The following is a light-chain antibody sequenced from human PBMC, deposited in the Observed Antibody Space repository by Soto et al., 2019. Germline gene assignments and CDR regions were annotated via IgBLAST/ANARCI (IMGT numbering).Light chain of an antibody. J-gene: IGKJ1*01. CDR2: AAS. CDR3: QQSYSTPQT. Sequence: DLQMTQSPSSLSASVGDRVTITCRASQSISSYLNWYQQKPGKAPKLLIYAASRLQSGVPSRFSCSGSGTDFTLPISSLQPEDFATYYGQQSYSTPQTFGQGTKVEIK. CDR1: QSISSY. V-gene: IGKV1-39*01.